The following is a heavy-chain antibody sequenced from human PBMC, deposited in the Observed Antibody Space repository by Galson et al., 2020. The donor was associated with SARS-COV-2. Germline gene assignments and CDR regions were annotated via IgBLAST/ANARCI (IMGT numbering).Heavy chain of an antibody. J-gene: IGHJ4*02. V-gene: IGHV4-38-2*02. D-gene: IGHD2-15*01. Sequence: SETLSLTCTVSGYSISSGYFWGWIRQPPGKGLEWMGSIYHSGSTYYNPSLKSRVTISVDTSKNQFSLKLSSVTAADTAVYYCATYSVVVVAPTPLRADYWGQGTLVTVSS. CDR1: GYSISSGYF. CDR3: ATYSVVVVAPTPLRADY. CDR2: IYHSGST.